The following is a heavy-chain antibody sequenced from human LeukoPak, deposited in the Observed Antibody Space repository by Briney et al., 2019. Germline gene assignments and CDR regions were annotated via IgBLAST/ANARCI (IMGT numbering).Heavy chain of an antibody. D-gene: IGHD5-18*01. CDR3: AKDSGYSYGHGLDY. Sequence: QPGRSLRLSCAASGLTFSTYNMHWVRPAPGKGLEWVALMLSDGSNKYHAYSVKGRFTISRDNSKNTLFLQMNSLRDEDTAVYYCAKDSGYSYGHGLDYWGQGTLVTVSS. V-gene: IGHV3-33*06. CDR1: GLTFSTYN. CDR2: MLSDGSNK. J-gene: IGHJ4*02.